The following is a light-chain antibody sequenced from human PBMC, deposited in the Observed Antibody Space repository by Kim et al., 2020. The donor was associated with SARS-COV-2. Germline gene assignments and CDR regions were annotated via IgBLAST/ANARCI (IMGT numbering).Light chain of an antibody. CDR3: AAWDDSLSGVV. CDR1: SSNIGSNY. Sequence: GQRGTIACSGSSSNIGSNYVYWYQQLPGTAPKVLIYRNNQRPSGVPDRFSGSKSGTSTSLAISGLRSEDEADYYCAAWDDSLSGVVFGGGTQLTVL. CDR2: RNN. V-gene: IGLV1-47*01. J-gene: IGLJ2*01.